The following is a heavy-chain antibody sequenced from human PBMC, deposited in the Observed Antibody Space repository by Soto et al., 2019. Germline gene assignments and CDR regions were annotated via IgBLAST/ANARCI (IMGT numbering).Heavy chain of an antibody. CDR2: IYYSGST. V-gene: IGHV4-31*03. CDR1: GGSISSGGYY. D-gene: IGHD2-2*01. CDR3: ARDSCSSTSCQYYYYGMDV. Sequence: SETLSLTCTVSGGSISSGGYYWSWIRQHPGKGLEWIGYIYYSGSTYYNPSLKSRVTISVDTSKNQFSLKLSSVTAADTAVYYCARDSCSSTSCQYYYYGMDVWGQGTTVTVSS. J-gene: IGHJ6*02.